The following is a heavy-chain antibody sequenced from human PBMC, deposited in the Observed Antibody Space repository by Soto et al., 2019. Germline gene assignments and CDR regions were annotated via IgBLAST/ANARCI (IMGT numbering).Heavy chain of an antibody. CDR2: IYYSGST. CDR1: GGSISSYY. V-gene: IGHV4-59*01. CDR3: ARSGYDSSGYYVTPFYYYYGMDV. D-gene: IGHD3-22*01. Sequence: SETLSLTCPVSGGSISSYYWSWIRQPPGKGLEWIGYIYYSGSTNYNPSLKSRVTISVDTSKNQFSLKLSSVTAADTAVYYCARSGYDSSGYYVTPFYYYYGMDVWGQGTTVTVSS. J-gene: IGHJ6*02.